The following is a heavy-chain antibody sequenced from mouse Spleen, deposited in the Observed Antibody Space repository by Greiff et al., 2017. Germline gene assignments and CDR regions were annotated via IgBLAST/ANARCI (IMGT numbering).Heavy chain of an antibody. D-gene: IGHD2-1*01. CDR1: GFTFSSYA. J-gene: IGHJ2*01. V-gene: IGHV5-9*01. Sequence: EVMLVESGGGLVKLGGSLKLSCAASGFTFSSYAMSWVRQTPEKRLEWVATISSGGGNTYYPDSVKGRFTISRDNAKNTLYLQMSSLKSEDTAMYYCARRLYGNYEGYFDYGGQGTTLTVSS. CDR2: ISSGGGNT. CDR3: ARRLYGNYEGYFDY.